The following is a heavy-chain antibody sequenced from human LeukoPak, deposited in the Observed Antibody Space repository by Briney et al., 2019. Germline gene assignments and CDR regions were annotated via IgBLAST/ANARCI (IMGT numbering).Heavy chain of an antibody. D-gene: IGHD2-2*01. CDR3: ARDRCSSTSCLRNWFDP. CDR2: ISSGGSNT. Sequence: GGSLRLPCAGSGFTFSDYYLTWIRQAPGKELEWVSYISSGGSNTYYADSVKGRFTISRDNAKDSLYLQMNSLGAEDTAVYYCARDRCSSTSCLRNWFDPWGQGTLVTVSS. V-gene: IGHV3-11*04. J-gene: IGHJ5*02. CDR1: GFTFSDYY.